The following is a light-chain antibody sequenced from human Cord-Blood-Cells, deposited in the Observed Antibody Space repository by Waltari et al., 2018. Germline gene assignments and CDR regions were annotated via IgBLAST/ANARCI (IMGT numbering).Light chain of an antibody. V-gene: IGKV1-39*01. CDR1: QSISSY. Sequence: DIQLTQSPSSLCAFVGDRVTITCRASQSISSYLNWYQQKPGKAPKLLIYAASSLQSGVPSRFSGSGSGTDFTLTISSLQPEDFATYYCQQSYSTPLTFGGGTKVEIK. J-gene: IGKJ4*01. CDR3: QQSYSTPLT. CDR2: AAS.